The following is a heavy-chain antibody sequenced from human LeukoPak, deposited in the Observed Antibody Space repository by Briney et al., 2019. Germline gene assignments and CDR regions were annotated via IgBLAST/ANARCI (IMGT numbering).Heavy chain of an antibody. CDR1: GFTFRTYG. J-gene: IGHJ5*02. D-gene: IGHD3-10*01. CDR3: VRGRGSYGWFDP. Sequence: PGGSLRLSCAASGFTFRTYGMHWVRQAPGKGLEWVAVIWYDGSNKNYADSVKGRFTVSRDDAKNTVDLQMNSLRGEDTAVYYCVRGRGSYGWFDPWGQGTLVTVSS. CDR2: IWYDGSNK. V-gene: IGHV3-33*01.